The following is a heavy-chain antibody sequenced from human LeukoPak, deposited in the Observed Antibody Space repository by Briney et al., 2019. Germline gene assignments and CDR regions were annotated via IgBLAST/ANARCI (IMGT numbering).Heavy chain of an antibody. CDR1: GGSISSYY. D-gene: IGHD3-9*01. J-gene: IGHJ5*02. V-gene: IGHV4-59*01. CDR2: IYYSGST. Sequence: PSETLSLTCTVSGGSISSYYWSWIRQPPGKGLEWIGYIYYSGSTNYNPSLKSRVTISVDTSKNQFSLKLSSVTAADTAVYYCAREVVYYDILTGLNWFDPWGQGTLVTVSS. CDR3: AREVVYYDILTGLNWFDP.